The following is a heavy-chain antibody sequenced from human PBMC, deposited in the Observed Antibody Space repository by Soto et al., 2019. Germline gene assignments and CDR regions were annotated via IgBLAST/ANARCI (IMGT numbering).Heavy chain of an antibody. CDR3: ARTEHRGSSVDY. CDR1: GFTFSSYG. D-gene: IGHD6-6*01. J-gene: IGHJ4*02. CDR2: IWDDGSNK. Sequence: QVQLVESGGGVVQPGRSLRLSCAASGFTFSSYGMHWVRQAPGKGLEWVAVIWDDGSNKYYADSVKGRFTISRDNSKNTLYLQMNSLRAEDTAVYYCARTEHRGSSVDYWGQGTLVTVSS. V-gene: IGHV3-33*01.